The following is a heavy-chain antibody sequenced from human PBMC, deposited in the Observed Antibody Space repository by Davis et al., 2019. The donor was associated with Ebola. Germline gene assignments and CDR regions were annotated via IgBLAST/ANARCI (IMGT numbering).Heavy chain of an antibody. V-gene: IGHV4-61*01. J-gene: IGHJ5*02. CDR3: ARGTMTTPFGCWFDP. CDR2: IYYTGST. CDR1: GGSVSSGSYY. D-gene: IGHD4-11*01. Sequence: SETLSLTCTVSGGSVSSGSYYWSWIRQPPGKGLEWIGYIYYTGSTNYNPSLKSRVTISVDTSKNQFSLKRSSVTAADTAVYYCARGTMTTPFGCWFDPWGQGTLATVSS.